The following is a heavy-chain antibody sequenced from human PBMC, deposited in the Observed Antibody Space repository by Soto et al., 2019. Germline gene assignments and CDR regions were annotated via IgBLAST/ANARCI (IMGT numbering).Heavy chain of an antibody. V-gene: IGHV3-21*01. CDR2: ISSSSSYI. J-gene: IGHJ3*02. CDR3: ARDSGIRGFGRSSVSHLAVVAFDI. D-gene: IGHD1-20*01. Sequence: GGSLRLSCAASGFTFSSYSMNWVRQAPGKGLEWVSSISSSSSYIYYADSVKGRFTISRDNAKNSLYLQMNSLRAEDTAVYYCARDSGIRGFGRSSVSHLAVVAFDIWGQGTMVTVSS. CDR1: GFTFSSYS.